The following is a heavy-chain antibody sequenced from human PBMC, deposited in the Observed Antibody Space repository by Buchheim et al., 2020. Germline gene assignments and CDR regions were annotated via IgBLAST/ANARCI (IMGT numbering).Heavy chain of an antibody. Sequence: EVQLVESGGGLVQPGGSLRLSCAASGFAFNNFWMHWVRQAPGKGLEWVSHITSDGISTTYADSVKGRFTISGDNAKNTLYLQLSGLRAEDTAVYYCARGLGGFDYWGQGTL. CDR2: ITSDGIST. V-gene: IGHV3-74*03. CDR1: GFAFNNFW. CDR3: ARGLGGFDY. D-gene: IGHD3-16*01. J-gene: IGHJ4*02.